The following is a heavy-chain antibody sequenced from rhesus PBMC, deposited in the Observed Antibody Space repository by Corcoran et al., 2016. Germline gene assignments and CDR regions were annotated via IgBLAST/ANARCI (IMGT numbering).Heavy chain of an antibody. CDR1: GASISNYW. CDR3: AAPYDF. D-gene: IGHD4-11*01. J-gene: IGHJ3*01. Sequence: QVQLQESGPGVVKPSETLSLTCAVSGASISNYWWGWIRQTPGKGLEWIGEINGNSGRPYYNPSLESRVTISRDASKNQFSLKLNSVTAADTAVYYCAAPYDFWGQGLRVTVSS. V-gene: IGHV4-80*01. CDR2: INGNSGRP.